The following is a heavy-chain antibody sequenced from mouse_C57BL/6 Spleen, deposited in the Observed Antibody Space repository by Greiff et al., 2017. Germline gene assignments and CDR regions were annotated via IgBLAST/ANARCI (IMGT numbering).Heavy chain of an antibody. J-gene: IGHJ2*01. Sequence: QVQLQQPGAELVRPGSSVKLSCKASGYTFTSYWMDWVKQRPGQGLEWIGNIYTSDSETHYNQKFKDKATLTVDKSSSTAYMQLSSLTSEDSAVYYCARSNSPYYFDYWGQGTTLTVSS. CDR3: ARSNSPYYFDY. V-gene: IGHV1-61*01. D-gene: IGHD2-5*01. CDR1: GYTFTSYW. CDR2: IYTSDSET.